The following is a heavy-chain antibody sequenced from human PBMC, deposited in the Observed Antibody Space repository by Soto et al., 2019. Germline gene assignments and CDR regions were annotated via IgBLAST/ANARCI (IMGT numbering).Heavy chain of an antibody. V-gene: IGHV4-31*03. D-gene: IGHD3-22*01. J-gene: IGHJ4*02. CDR2: IYYSGST. Sequence: SETLALTCTVSGGSISSGGYYWSWIRQHPGKGLEWIGYIYYSGSTYYNPSLKSRVTISVDTSKNQFSLKLSSVTAADTAVYYCARDSYYDPIDYWGQGTLVTVSS. CDR1: GGSISSGGYY. CDR3: ARDSYYDPIDY.